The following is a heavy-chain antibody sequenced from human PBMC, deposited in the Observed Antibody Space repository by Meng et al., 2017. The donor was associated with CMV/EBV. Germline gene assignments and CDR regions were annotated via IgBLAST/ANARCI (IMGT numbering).Heavy chain of an antibody. CDR3: ARERLLRWGGAFDI. J-gene: IGHJ3*02. Sequence: GESLKISCAASGFTFSSYAMHWVRQAPGKELEWVAVISYDGSNKYYADSVKGRFTISRDNSKNTLHLQMNSLRAEDTAVYYCARERLLRWGGAFDIWGQGTMVTVSS. CDR1: GFTFSSYA. CDR2: ISYDGSNK. V-gene: IGHV3-30-3*01. D-gene: IGHD2-21*01.